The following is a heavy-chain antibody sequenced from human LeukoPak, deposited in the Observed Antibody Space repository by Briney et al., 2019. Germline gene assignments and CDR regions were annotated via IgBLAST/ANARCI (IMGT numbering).Heavy chain of an antibody. J-gene: IGHJ4*02. V-gene: IGHV3-15*01. CDR1: GFTFSNAW. CDR2: IKSKTDGGTT. D-gene: IGHD2-15*01. CDR3: TTSVVVAPLAFDY. Sequence: GGSLRLSCAASGFTFSNAWMSWVRQAPGKGLEWVGRIKSKTDGGTTDYAAPVKGRLTISRDDSKNTLHLQMNSLKTEDTAVYYCTTSVVVAPLAFDYWGQGTLVTVSS.